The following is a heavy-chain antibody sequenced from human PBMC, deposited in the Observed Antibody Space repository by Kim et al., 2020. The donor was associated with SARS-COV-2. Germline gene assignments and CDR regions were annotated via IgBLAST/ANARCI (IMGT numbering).Heavy chain of an antibody. Sequence: GGSLRLSCAASGFTFSSYGMHWVRQAPGKGLEWVAVIWYDGSNKYYADSVKGRFTISRDNSKNTLYLQMNSLRAEDTAVYYCARVSGSRGSSWYGRGYGMDVWGQGTTVTVSS. D-gene: IGHD6-13*01. V-gene: IGHV3-33*01. CDR3: ARVSGSRGSSWYGRGYGMDV. CDR1: GFTFSSYG. J-gene: IGHJ6*02. CDR2: IWYDGSNK.